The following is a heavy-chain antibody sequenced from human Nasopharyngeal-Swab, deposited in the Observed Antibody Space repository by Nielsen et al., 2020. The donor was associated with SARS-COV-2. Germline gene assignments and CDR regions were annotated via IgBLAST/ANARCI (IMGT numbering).Heavy chain of an antibody. J-gene: IGHJ4*02. CDR1: GGSFSGYY. Sequence: GSLRLSCAVYGGSFSGYYWSWIRQPPGKGLEWIGEINHSGSTNYNPSLKSRVTISVDTSKKQFSLKLSSVTAADTAVYYCARSHPYCSGGSCYSYFDYWGQGTLVTVSS. D-gene: IGHD2-15*01. CDR2: INHSGST. V-gene: IGHV4-34*01. CDR3: ARSHPYCSGGSCYSYFDY.